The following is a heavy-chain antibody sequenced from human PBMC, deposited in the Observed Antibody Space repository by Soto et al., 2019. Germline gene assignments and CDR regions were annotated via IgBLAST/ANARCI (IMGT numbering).Heavy chain of an antibody. CDR2: ISGSGGST. V-gene: IGHV3-23*01. J-gene: IGHJ5*02. Sequence: PGGSLRLSCVASGLTFSGNVMSWVRQAPGKGLEWISIISGSGGSTYYADSVKGRFTISRDNSNNTLYLKMHSLTAADTAVYYCAKNGCGGDCYSSVAGNWFDPWGQGTLVTVSS. CDR3: AKNGCGGDCYSSVAGNWFDP. D-gene: IGHD2-21*02. CDR1: GLTFSGNV.